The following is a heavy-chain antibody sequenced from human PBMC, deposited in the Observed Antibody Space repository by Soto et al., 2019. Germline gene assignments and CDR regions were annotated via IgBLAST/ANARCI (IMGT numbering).Heavy chain of an antibody. Sequence: SGFTFSDYYMSWIRQAPGKGLEWVSYISSSSSYTYYADSVKGRFTISRDNSKNTLYLQMNSLRAEDTAVYYCARGYGSGTDPISWFDPWGQGTLVTVSS. V-gene: IGHV3-11*05. CDR1: GFTFSDYY. D-gene: IGHD3-10*01. CDR2: ISSSSSYT. J-gene: IGHJ5*02. CDR3: ARGYGSGTDPISWFDP.